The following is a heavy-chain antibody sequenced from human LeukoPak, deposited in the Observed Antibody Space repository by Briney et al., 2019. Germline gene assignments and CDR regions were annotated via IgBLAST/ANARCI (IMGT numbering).Heavy chain of an antibody. Sequence: PGGSLRLSCAASGFTFSSYWIHWVRQAPGKGLVWVSRIDGDGSSTNYADSVKGRFTISRDNARNTLYLQMNSLRAEDTAVYYCARSIVGACFDCWGQGTLVTVSS. V-gene: IGHV3-74*01. J-gene: IGHJ4*02. CDR3: ARSIVGACFDC. CDR1: GFTFSSYW. D-gene: IGHD1-26*01. CDR2: IDGDGSST.